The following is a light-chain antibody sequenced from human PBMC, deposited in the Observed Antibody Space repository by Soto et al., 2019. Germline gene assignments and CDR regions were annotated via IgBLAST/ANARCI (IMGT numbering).Light chain of an antibody. J-gene: IGLJ2*01. V-gene: IGLV1-51*01. CDR3: GTWDSVMTGVV. CDR1: SSNIENNY. Sequence: QSVLTQPPSVSAAPGQRVTISCSGGSSNIENNYVSWYQKLPETAPKLLIRDDNQRPSGIPGRFSGSKSGASATLDITGLQTGDEADYDCGTWDSVMTGVVFGGGTKLTVL. CDR2: DDN.